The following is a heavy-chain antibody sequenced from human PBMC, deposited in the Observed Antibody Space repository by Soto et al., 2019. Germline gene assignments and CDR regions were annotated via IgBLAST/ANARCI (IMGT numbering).Heavy chain of an antibody. Sequence: ASETLSLTCTVSGGSISSSSYYWGWIRQPPGRGLEWIGSIYYSGSTYYNPSLKSRVTISVDTSKNQFSLKLSSVTAADTAVYYCARSITIFGAFNWFDPWGQGTLVTVSS. CDR2: IYYSGST. CDR1: GGSISSSSYY. V-gene: IGHV4-39*01. D-gene: IGHD3-3*01. J-gene: IGHJ5*02. CDR3: ARSITIFGAFNWFDP.